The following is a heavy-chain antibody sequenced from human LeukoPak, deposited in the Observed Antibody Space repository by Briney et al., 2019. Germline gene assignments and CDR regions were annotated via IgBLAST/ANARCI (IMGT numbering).Heavy chain of an antibody. J-gene: IGHJ4*02. CDR3: TRDLGVASWYVRTYFDY. V-gene: IGHV6-1*01. CDR1: GDSVSSNNSA. Sequence: SQTLSLTCAISGDSVSSNNSAWNWIRQSPSRGLEWLGRTYYRSKWYNDYAVSVKGRITINPDTSKNQFSLQLNSVTPEDTAVYYCTRDLGVASWYVRTYFDYWGQGTLVTVSS. CDR2: TYYRSKWYN. D-gene: IGHD6-13*01.